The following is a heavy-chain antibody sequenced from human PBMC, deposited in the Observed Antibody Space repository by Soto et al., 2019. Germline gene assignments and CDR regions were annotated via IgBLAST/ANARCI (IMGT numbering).Heavy chain of an antibody. V-gene: IGHV7-4-1*01. D-gene: IGHD1-26*01. CDR1: GYSFTRYS. Sequence: ASVKVSCKGSGYSFTRYSINWLRQAPGQGFEWMGWINPNTGKPTYDQGFTGRFVFSVDTSVSTVYLQISSLKADDSAVYYGARDRASGSFDYWGQGTQVTVSS. CDR2: INPNTGKP. J-gene: IGHJ4*02. CDR3: ARDRASGSFDY.